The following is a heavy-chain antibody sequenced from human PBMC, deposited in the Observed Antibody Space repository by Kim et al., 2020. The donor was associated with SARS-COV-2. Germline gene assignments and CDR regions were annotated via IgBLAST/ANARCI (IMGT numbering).Heavy chain of an antibody. D-gene: IGHD3-10*01. CDR2: IYYSGST. V-gene: IGHV4-59*01. CDR1: GGSISSFY. CDR3: ARKRGYYGMDV. Sequence: SETLSLTCTVSGGSISSFYWSWIRQPPGKGLEWIGYIYYSGSTNYNPSLKSRVTISVDTSKNQFSLKLSSVTAADTAVYYCARKRGYYGMDVWGQGTTVTVSS. J-gene: IGHJ6*02.